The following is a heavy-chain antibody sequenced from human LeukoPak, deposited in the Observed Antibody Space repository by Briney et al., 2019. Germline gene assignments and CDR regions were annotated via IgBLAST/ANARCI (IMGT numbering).Heavy chain of an antibody. Sequence: GGSLRLSCAGSGFTFSSYWMSWVRQAPGKGLERVANIKQGGSEKYYVDSVKGRFTISRDNSRTTLYLQMNSLRAEDTAVYYCAKPGGPGIAARGAFDILGQGTMVTVSS. CDR2: IKQGGSEK. D-gene: IGHD6-25*01. J-gene: IGHJ3*02. CDR3: AKPGGPGIAARGAFDI. CDR1: GFTFSSYW. V-gene: IGHV3-7*03.